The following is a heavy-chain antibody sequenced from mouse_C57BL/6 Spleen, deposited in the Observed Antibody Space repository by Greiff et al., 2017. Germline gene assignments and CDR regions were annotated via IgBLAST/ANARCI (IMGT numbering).Heavy chain of an antibody. CDR3: ARYDLYYFDY. Sequence: QVQLQQPGAELVKPGASVTLSCKASGYTFTSYWMHWVKQRPGQGLEWIGMIHPNSGSTNYNEKFKSKATLTVDKSSSTAYMQLSSLTSEDSAVYYCARYDLYYFDYWGQGTTLTVSS. V-gene: IGHV1-64*01. J-gene: IGHJ2*01. CDR1: GYTFTSYW. D-gene: IGHD2-3*01. CDR2: IHPNSGST.